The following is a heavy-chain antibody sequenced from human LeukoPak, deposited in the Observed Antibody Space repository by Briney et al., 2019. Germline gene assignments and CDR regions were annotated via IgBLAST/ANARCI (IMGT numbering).Heavy chain of an antibody. D-gene: IGHD2-2*01. CDR2: ISGSGGAT. CDR1: GFTFSSYA. Sequence: GGSLRLSCAASGFTFSSYAMSWVRQAPGKGLEWVSAISGSGGATYYADSVKGRFTISRDNSKNTLYLQMNSLRAEDTAVYYCAKGGYCSSTSCPPDYWGQGTLVTVSS. CDR3: AKGGYCSSTSCPPDY. V-gene: IGHV3-23*01. J-gene: IGHJ4*02.